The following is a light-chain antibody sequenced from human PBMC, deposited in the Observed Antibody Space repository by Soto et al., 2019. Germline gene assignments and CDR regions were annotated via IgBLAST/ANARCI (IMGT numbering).Light chain of an antibody. CDR2: ANN. CDR3: GSWDSSLSAYV. V-gene: IGLV1-40*01. J-gene: IGLJ1*01. CDR1: SSNIGAGYD. Sequence: QSVLTQPPSVSGAPGQRVTISCSGSSSNIGAGYDVHWYQQLPGTAPKLLISANNIRPSGVPDRFSGSKSGTSASLAITGFQTGDEADYYCGSWDSSLSAYVFGTGTKLTVL.